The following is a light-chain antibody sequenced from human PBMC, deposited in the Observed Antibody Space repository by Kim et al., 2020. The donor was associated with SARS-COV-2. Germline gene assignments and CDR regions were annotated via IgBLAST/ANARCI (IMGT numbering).Light chain of an antibody. CDR1: QAIRNF. CDR3: QQNGTFPIT. CDR2: DVS. J-gene: IGKJ5*01. V-gene: IGKV1-33*01. Sequence: ASVGDRVTITCQAIQAIRNFLDWYQQSPGKAPKLLIYDVSNLQTGVPSRFSGSGSETEFTLTISSLQPEDFATYCCQQNGTFPITFGQGTRLEIK.